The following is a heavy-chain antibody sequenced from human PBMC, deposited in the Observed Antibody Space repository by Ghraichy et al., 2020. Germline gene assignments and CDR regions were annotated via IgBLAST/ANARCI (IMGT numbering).Heavy chain of an antibody. CDR3: AKDLSYGDRVLDY. Sequence: GGSLRLSCAASGFTFSNYAMSWVRQAPGKGLEWVSGLSGSGGSTYYADSVKGRFTISRDNSKNTLYLQMNSLGAEDTAIYYCAKDLSYGDRVLDYWGQGTLVTVSS. J-gene: IGHJ4*02. D-gene: IGHD4-17*01. V-gene: IGHV3-23*01. CDR1: GFTFSNYA. CDR2: LSGSGGST.